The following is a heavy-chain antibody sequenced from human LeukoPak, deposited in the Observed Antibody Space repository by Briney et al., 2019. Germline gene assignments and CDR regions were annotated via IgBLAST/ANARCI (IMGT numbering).Heavy chain of an antibody. D-gene: IGHD3-3*01. CDR1: GGSISSSSYY. CDR2: IYYSGST. J-gene: IGHJ4*02. Sequence: SETLSLTCTVSGGSISSSSYYWGWIRQPPGKGLEWIGSIYYSGSTYYNPSLKSRVTISVDTSKNQLSLKLSSVTAADTAVYYCASGTLRFLDVLGYWGQGTLVTVSS. CDR3: ASGTLRFLDVLGY. V-gene: IGHV4-39*01.